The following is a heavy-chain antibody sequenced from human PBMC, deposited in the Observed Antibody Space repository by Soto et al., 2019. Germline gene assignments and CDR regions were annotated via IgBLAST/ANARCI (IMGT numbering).Heavy chain of an antibody. CDR2: IYHSGTT. J-gene: IGHJ4*02. V-gene: IGHV4-4*02. CDR3: ARHLGTPSTRGFDY. D-gene: IGHD1-1*01. CDR1: GGSITTNW. Sequence: QVQLQESGPGLVKPSGTLSLTCAVSGGSITTNWWSWVRQPPGKVLEWIGEIYHSGTTNYDPSLESRVTISVDKSKNQFSLNLSSVTAADTAIYYCARHLGTPSTRGFDYWGQGTLVTVSS.